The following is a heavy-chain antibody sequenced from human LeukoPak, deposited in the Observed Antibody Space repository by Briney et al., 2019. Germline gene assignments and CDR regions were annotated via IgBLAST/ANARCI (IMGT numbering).Heavy chain of an antibody. CDR2: AYNTGST. CDR1: GGSLSSSSYF. D-gene: IGHD3-22*01. V-gene: IGHV4-39*07. J-gene: IGHJ5*02. Sequence: PSETLSLTCTVSGGSLSSSSYFWAWIRQPPGEGLEWIGMAYNTGSTYFNPSLKSRVTIPVDTSRNQFSLKLASVTAADTATYYCARVLRYDTSGYFYSFWFDPWGQGTPVTVSS. CDR3: ARVLRYDTSGYFYSFWFDP.